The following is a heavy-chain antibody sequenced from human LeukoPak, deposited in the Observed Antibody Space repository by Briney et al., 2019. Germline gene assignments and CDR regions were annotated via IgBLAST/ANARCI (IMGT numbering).Heavy chain of an antibody. CDR3: ARGLRKGYPFDY. CDR2: INHSGST. J-gene: IGHJ4*02. CDR1: GGSFSDYY. Sequence: SETLSLTCAVYGGSFSDYYWSWIRQPPGKGLEWIGEINHSGSTNYNPSLKSRVTISVGTSKNQFSLKLSSVTAADTAVYYCARGLRKGYPFDYWGQGTLVTVSS. D-gene: IGHD5-12*01. V-gene: IGHV4-34*01.